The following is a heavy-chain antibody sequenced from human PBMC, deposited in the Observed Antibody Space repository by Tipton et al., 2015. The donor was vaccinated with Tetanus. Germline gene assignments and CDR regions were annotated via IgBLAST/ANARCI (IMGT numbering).Heavy chain of an antibody. CDR3: ARSHGSGGLLGFDS. D-gene: IGHD3-10*01. CDR2: IFHTGGT. J-gene: IGHJ5*01. CDR1: GGSINNGAYT. V-gene: IGHV4-30-2*06. Sequence: LRLSCTVSGGSINNGAYTWSWIRQSPGKGLEWIGYIFHTGGTYYNPSLKSRVTISVDGPKNQFSLNLKSVTAADTAVYYCARSHGSGGLLGFDSWGQGTLVTVSS.